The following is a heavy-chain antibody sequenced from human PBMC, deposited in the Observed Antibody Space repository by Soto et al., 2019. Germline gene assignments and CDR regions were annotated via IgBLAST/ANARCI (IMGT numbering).Heavy chain of an antibody. D-gene: IGHD3-22*01. CDR3: ARGLSYYDSSGSTGQGY. Sequence: SVKVSCKASGGTFSSYAISWVRQAPGQGLEWMGGIIPIFGTANYAQKFQGRVTITAAESTSTAYMELSSLRSEDTAVYYCARGLSYYDSSGSTGQGYWGQGTLVTVSS. J-gene: IGHJ4*02. CDR1: GGTFSSYA. CDR2: IIPIFGTA. V-gene: IGHV1-69*13.